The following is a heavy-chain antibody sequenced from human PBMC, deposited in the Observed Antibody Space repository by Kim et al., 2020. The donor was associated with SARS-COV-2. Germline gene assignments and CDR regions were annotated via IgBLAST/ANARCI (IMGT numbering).Heavy chain of an antibody. D-gene: IGHD3-10*01. V-gene: IGHV3-30*18. J-gene: IGHJ4*02. CDR3: AKDGVDNYYGSGSLGY. Sequence: GGSLRLSCAASGFTFSSYGMHWVRQAPGKGLEWVAVISYDGSNKYYADSVKGRFTISRDNSKNTLYLQMNSLRAEDTAVYYCAKDGVDNYYGSGSLGYWGQGTLVTVSS. CDR1: GFTFSSYG. CDR2: ISYDGSNK.